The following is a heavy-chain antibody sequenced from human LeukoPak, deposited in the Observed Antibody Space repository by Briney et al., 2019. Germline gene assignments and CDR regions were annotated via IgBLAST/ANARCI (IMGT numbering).Heavy chain of an antibody. D-gene: IGHD2-8*01. J-gene: IGHJ6*02. Sequence: ASVKVSCKASGGTFSSYAISWVRQAPGQGLEWMGGIIPIFGTANYAQKFQGRVTITADESTSTAYMELSSLRSEDTAVYYCARGAKIVLMVYAIDYYYGMDVWGQGTTVIVSS. V-gene: IGHV1-69*13. CDR3: ARGAKIVLMVYAIDYYYGMDV. CDR1: GGTFSSYA. CDR2: IIPIFGTA.